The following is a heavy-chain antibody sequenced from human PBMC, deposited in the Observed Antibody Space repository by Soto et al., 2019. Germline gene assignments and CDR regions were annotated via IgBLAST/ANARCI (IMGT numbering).Heavy chain of an antibody. CDR2: INPSGGST. CDR1: GNTFTRYY. D-gene: IGHD2-2*01. CDR3: ARENIVVASGVIRIYYGIDV. Sequence: QEQLVQSGAEVKKPGASVKVSCKASGNTFTRYYFHWVRQAPGQGLEWMGIINPSGGSTTYAQKFQGRVTMTRDMSTITVYMDLSSLRFDDTAVYYCARENIVVASGVIRIYYGIDVWGQGTTVTVSS. J-gene: IGHJ6*02. V-gene: IGHV1-46*01.